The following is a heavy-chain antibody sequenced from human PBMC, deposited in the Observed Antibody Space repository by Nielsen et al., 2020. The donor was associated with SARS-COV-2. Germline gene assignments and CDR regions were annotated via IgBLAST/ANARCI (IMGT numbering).Heavy chain of an antibody. CDR2: INPSGGST. Sequence: ASVKVSCKASGYTFTSYYMHWVRQAPGQGLEWMGIINPSGGSTSYAQKFQGRVTMTRDTSTSTVYMELSSPRSEDTAVYYCARDSTGRGGYEPSDYWGQGTLVTVSS. D-gene: IGHD5-12*01. V-gene: IGHV1-46*01. J-gene: IGHJ4*02. CDR3: ARDSTGRGGYEPSDY. CDR1: GYTFTSYY.